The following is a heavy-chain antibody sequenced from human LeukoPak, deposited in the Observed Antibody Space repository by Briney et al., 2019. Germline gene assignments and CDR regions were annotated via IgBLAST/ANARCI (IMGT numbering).Heavy chain of an antibody. CDR2: FYSGGST. J-gene: IGHJ4*02. CDR3: ARDRVNWNDVGGLFDY. V-gene: IGHV3-53*01. D-gene: IGHD1-1*01. CDR1: VFTVSSNY. Sequence: PGGSLRLSCAASVFTVSSNYMSWVPQAPGKGLEGVSLFYSGGSTSYADSVKGRFTFSRDNSKNTLYVQMNSLRAEDTAVYYCARDRVNWNDVGGLFDYWGKGTLVTVSS.